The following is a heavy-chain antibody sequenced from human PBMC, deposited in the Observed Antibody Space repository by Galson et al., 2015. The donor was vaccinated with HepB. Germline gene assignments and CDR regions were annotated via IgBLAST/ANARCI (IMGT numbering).Heavy chain of an antibody. Sequence: SVKVSCKASGYTFTSYYMHWVRQAPGQGLEWMGIINPSGGSTSYAQKFQGRVTMTRDTSTSTVYMELSSLRSEDTAVYHCARVIRPAAGPDAFDIWGQGTMVTVSS. J-gene: IGHJ3*02. CDR2: INPSGGST. D-gene: IGHD2-2*01. V-gene: IGHV1-46*01. CDR1: GYTFTSYY. CDR3: ARVIRPAAGPDAFDI.